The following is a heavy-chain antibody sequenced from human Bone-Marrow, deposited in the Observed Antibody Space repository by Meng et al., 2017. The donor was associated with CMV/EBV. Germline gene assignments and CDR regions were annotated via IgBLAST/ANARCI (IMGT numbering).Heavy chain of an antibody. V-gene: IGHV1-69*05. D-gene: IGHD1-1*01. CDR3: ASRRTTGTRGAYFYYGIDV. CDR2: VIPIFGTT. CDR1: GGTFSAYS. J-gene: IGHJ6*01. Sequence: SVKVSCKTSGGTFSAYSFRWVRQAPGQVLEWMGGVIPIFGTTNYAQRFQGRLSITTDESTQTVYRELSSLTSVDTAVYYCASRRTTGTRGAYFYYGIDVWGQGTAVTVSS.